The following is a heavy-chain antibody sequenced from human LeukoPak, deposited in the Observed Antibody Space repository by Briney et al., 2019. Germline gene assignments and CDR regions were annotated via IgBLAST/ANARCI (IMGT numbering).Heavy chain of an antibody. V-gene: IGHV4-4*07. CDR2: IYTSSST. J-gene: IGHJ6*02. D-gene: IGHD6-19*01. Sequence: SETLSLTCTVSGGSISSDYWSWIRQPAGKGLEGIGRIYTSSSTNYNPSLKSRVTMSVDTSKNQFSLTLSSVTAAEPAVYYCARAHKQWLVSTQEYYYYGMDVWGQGTTVTVSS. CDR3: ARAHKQWLVSTQEYYYYGMDV. CDR1: GGSISSDY.